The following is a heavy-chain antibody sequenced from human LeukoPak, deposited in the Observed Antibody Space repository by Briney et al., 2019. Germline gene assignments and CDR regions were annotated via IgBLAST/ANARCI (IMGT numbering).Heavy chain of an antibody. J-gene: IGHJ4*02. CDR1: GYTFPSYF. D-gene: IGHD5-18*01. CDR3: ARVSKQGQLWDNYYFDY. Sequence: ALVKVSCKASGYTFPSYFMHWVRQAPGQGLEWMGIINPSGGSTSYAQKFQGRVTMTRDTSTSTVYMELSSLRSEDTAVYYCARVSKQGQLWDNYYFDYWGQGTLVTVSS. CDR2: INPSGGST. V-gene: IGHV1-46*01.